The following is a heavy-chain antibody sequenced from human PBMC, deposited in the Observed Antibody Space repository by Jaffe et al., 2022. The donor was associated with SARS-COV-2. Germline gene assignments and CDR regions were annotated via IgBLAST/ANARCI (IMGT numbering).Heavy chain of an antibody. CDR2: ISHSGTT. CDR3: ARGGLAVRPRYFDL. CDR1: GGSFSDYY. D-gene: IGHD6-6*01. J-gene: IGHJ2*01. Sequence: QVQLQQWGAGLLKPSETLSLTCAVYGGSFSDYYWIWIRQPPGKGLEWIGEISHSGTTNYNPSLKSRVTISLDTSKNQFSLKLSSMTAADTAVYYCARGGLAVRPRYFDLWGRGTLVTVSS. V-gene: IGHV4-34*01.